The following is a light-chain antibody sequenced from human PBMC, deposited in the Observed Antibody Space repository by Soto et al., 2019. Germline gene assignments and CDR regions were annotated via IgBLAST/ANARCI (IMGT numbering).Light chain of an antibody. CDR1: QSVSSSY. CDR3: QQYGRSGT. Sequence: EFVFTQSPCTLSLSPVERASLSCRASQSVSSSYLAWYQQKPGQAPRLLIYGASNRATGIPDRFSGSGSGTDFTLTISRLEPEDSAVYYCQQYGRSGTFGQGTKVDIK. V-gene: IGKV3-20*01. CDR2: GAS. J-gene: IGKJ1*01.